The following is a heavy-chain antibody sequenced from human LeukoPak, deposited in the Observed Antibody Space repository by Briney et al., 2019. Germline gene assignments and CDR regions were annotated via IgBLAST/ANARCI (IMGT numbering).Heavy chain of an antibody. CDR2: IHHSGST. Sequence: KSSETLSLTCAVSGYSINNGYYWGWIRQSPGKGLEWIGSIHHSGSTYYNPSLRSRVTMSVDTSKNQFSLKLNSLTAADTAVYYCARRGVPTAAHRFAFDIWGRGTMVTVSS. J-gene: IGHJ3*02. CDR1: GYSINNGYY. V-gene: IGHV4-38-2*01. CDR3: ARRGVPTAAHRFAFDI. D-gene: IGHD2-2*01.